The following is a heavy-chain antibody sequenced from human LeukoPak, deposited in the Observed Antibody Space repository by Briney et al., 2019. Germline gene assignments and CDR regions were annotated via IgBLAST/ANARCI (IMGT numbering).Heavy chain of an antibody. J-gene: IGHJ4*02. CDR2: IYHSGST. CDR3: ASSRTIFGVVITHFFDY. D-gene: IGHD3-3*01. V-gene: IGHV4-38-2*01. Sequence: SXXXSLTCAVSGYSISSGYYWGWIRQPPGKGLEWIGSIYHSGSTYYNPSLKSRVTISVDTSKNQFSLKLSSVTAADTAVYYCASSRTIFGVVITHFFDYWGQGTLVTVSS. CDR1: GYSISSGYY.